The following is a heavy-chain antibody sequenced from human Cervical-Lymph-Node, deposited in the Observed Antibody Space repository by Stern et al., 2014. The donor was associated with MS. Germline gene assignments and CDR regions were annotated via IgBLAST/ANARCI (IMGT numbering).Heavy chain of an antibody. CDR3: ARAPRDSSGYYYWYFDL. CDR1: GGSLSSYY. CDR2: IFYSGST. J-gene: IGHJ2*01. D-gene: IGHD3-22*01. V-gene: IGHV4-59*01. Sequence: MQLVESGPGLVKPSETLSLTCTVSGGSLSSYYWSLIRQPPGKGLEWIGDIFYSGSTNYNPSLKSRVTISVDTSKNQFSLKLSSVTAADTAVYYCARAPRDSSGYYYWYFDLWGRGTLVTVSS.